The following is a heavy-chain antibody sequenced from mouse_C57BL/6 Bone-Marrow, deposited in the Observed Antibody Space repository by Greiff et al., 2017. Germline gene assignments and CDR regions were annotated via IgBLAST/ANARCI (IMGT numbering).Heavy chain of an antibody. Sequence: VQLQQSGAELVRPGTSVKVSCKASGYAFTNYLIEWVKQRPGQGLEWIGVINPGSGGTNYNEKFKGKATLTADKSSSTAYMQLSSLTSGDSAVYICARSNYCGSSPAWVAYWGQGTLVTVSA. CDR2: INPGSGGT. CDR1: GYAFTNYL. J-gene: IGHJ3*01. V-gene: IGHV1-54*01. CDR3: ARSNYCGSSPAWVAY. D-gene: IGHD1-1*01.